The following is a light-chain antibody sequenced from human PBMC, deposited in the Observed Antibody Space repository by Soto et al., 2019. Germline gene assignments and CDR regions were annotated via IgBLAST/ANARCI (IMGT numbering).Light chain of an antibody. J-gene: IGLJ2*01. CDR2: GNS. Sequence: QSVLTQPPSVSGAPGQRVTISCTGTTTNIGAGYDVHWYQHLPGTAPKLLIYGNSNRPSGVSDRFSGSQSGTSASLAISGLQAEDEADYYCSSYTSSSTLAFGGGTKLTVL. CDR1: TTNIGAGYD. CDR3: SSYTSSSTLA. V-gene: IGLV1-40*01.